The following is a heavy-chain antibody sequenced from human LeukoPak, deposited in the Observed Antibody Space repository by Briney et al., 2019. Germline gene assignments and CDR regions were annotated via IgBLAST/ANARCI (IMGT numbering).Heavy chain of an antibody. CDR1: GFTFSSYA. Sequence: GGSLRLSCAASGFTFSSYAMSWVRQAPGKGLEWVSAISGSGGSTYYADSVKGRFTISRDNAKNSLYLQMNSLRAEDTAVYYCARALRDSYSDWGQGTLVTVSS. CDR3: ARALRDSYSD. V-gene: IGHV3-23*01. J-gene: IGHJ4*02. D-gene: IGHD5-24*01. CDR2: ISGSGGST.